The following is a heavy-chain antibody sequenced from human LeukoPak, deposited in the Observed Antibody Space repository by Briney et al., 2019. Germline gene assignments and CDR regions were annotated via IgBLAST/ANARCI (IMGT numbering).Heavy chain of an antibody. CDR2: IKQDGSEK. J-gene: IGHJ4*02. CDR1: GFTFNTYS. V-gene: IGHV3-7*05. CDR3: VRERTNYYDSSGYY. D-gene: IGHD3-22*01. Sequence: PGGSLRLSCAASGFTFNTYSMSWVRQAPGKGLEWVANIKQDGSEKYYVDSVKGRFTISRDNAKNSLYLGMNSLRAEDTAVYYCVRERTNYYDSSGYYWGQGTLVTVSS.